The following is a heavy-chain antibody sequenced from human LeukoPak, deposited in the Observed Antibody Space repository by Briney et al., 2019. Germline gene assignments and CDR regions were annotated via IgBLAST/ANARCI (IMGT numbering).Heavy chain of an antibody. Sequence: PSQTLSLTCTVSGGSISSGRYYWSWIRQPAGKGLEWIGRIYTSGSTNYNPSLKSRVTISVDTSKNQFSLKLSSVTAADTAVYYCARDGYCSGGSCSFDYWGQGTLVTVSS. D-gene: IGHD2-15*01. CDR2: IYTSGST. V-gene: IGHV4-61*02. J-gene: IGHJ4*02. CDR3: ARDGYCSGGSCSFDY. CDR1: GGSISSGRYY.